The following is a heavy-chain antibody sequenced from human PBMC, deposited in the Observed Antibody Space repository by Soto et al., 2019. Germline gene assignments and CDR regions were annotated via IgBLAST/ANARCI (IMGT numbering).Heavy chain of an antibody. Sequence: PGGSLRLSCAASGFTFSSYSMNWVRQAPGKGLEWVSSISSSSSYIYYADSVKGRFTISRDNAKNSLYLQMNSLRAEDTAVYYCARDRSAARPYNWFDPWGQGTLVTVS. J-gene: IGHJ5*02. V-gene: IGHV3-21*01. D-gene: IGHD6-6*01. CDR1: GFTFSSYS. CDR2: ISSSSSYI. CDR3: ARDRSAARPYNWFDP.